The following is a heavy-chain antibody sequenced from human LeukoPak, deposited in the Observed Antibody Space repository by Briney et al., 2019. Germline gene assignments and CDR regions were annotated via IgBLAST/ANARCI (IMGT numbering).Heavy chain of an antibody. J-gene: IGHJ4*02. CDR2: IYTSGST. D-gene: IGHD6-13*01. CDR3: ATTMYSSSWYYFDY. CDR1: GGSISSYY. V-gene: IGHV4-4*07. Sequence: PSETLSLTCTVSGGSISSYYWSWIRQPAGKGLEWIGRIYTSGSTNYNPSLKSRVTMSVDTSKNQFSLKLSSVTAADTAVYYCATTMYSSSWYYFDYWGQGTLVTVSS.